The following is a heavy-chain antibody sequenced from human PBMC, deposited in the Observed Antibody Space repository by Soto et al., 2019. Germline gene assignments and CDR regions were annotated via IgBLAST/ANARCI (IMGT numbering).Heavy chain of an antibody. J-gene: IGHJ4*02. Sequence: PGGSLRLSCVGSGFTLGTYSLHWVRQAPGKGLEWVSYISSSGVTIYYADSVKGRFTISRDNDKKSLYLEMNSLRVEDTAVYYCARAPLHADGWYHVGYVFDLWGQGTRVTVSS. CDR3: ARAPLHADGWYHVGYVFDL. V-gene: IGHV3-48*01. CDR1: GFTLGTYS. D-gene: IGHD6-19*01. CDR2: ISSSGVTI.